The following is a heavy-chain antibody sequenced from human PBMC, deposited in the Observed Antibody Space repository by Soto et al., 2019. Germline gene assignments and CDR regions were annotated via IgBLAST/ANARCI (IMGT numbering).Heavy chain of an antibody. CDR3: ARSGAAAAWFDP. D-gene: IGHD6-13*01. V-gene: IGHV4-59*01. CDR1: GGSISSYY. CDR2: IYYSGST. Sequence: LSLTCTVSGGSISSYYWSWIRQPPGKGLEWIGYIYYSGSTNYNPSLKSRVTISVDTSKNQFSLKLSSVTAADTAVYYCARSGAAAAWFDPWGQGTLVTAPQ. J-gene: IGHJ5*02.